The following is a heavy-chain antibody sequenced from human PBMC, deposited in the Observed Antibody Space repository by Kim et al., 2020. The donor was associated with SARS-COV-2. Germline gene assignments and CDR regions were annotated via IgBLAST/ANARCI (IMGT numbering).Heavy chain of an antibody. CDR3: ARGPNFFNY. CDR2: GNT. J-gene: IGHJ4*02. V-gene: IGHV4-31*02. Sequence: GNTYYHPSLQSRVTISLDTSKNEFSLKMASVAAADTAIYYCARGPNFFNYWGQGIQVTVSS.